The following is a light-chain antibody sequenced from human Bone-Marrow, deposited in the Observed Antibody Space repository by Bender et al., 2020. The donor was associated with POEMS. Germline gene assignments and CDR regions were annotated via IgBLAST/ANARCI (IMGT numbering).Light chain of an antibody. CDR3: QAWASSTVI. CDR1: KLGDKY. CDR2: MDS. J-gene: IGLJ2*01. V-gene: IGLV3-1*01. Sequence: SYELTQPPSVSVSPGQTASITCSGDKLGDKYACWYQQKPGQSPVLVIFMDSKRPSGIPERFAGSNSGNTATLTISGSQAVDDADYYCQAWASSTVIFGGGTRLTVL.